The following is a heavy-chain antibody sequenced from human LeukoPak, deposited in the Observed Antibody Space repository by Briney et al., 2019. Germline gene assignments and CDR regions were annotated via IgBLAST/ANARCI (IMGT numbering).Heavy chain of an antibody. J-gene: IGHJ4*02. D-gene: IGHD3-3*01. CDR1: GFTFSSYG. CDR2: IRYDGSNK. CDR3: AKDPGYYDFWSGYYSSHPFDY. V-gene: IGHV3-30*02. Sequence: GGSLRLSCAASGFTFSSYGKHWVRQAPGKGLEWVAFIRYDGSNKYYADSVKGRFTISRDNSKNTLYLQMNSLRAEDTAVYYCAKDPGYYDFWSGYYSSHPFDYWGQGTLVTVSS.